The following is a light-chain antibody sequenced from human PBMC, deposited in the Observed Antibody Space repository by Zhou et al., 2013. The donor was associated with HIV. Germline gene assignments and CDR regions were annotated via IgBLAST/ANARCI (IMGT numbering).Light chain of an antibody. CDR1: SSDVGGYNY. V-gene: IGLV2-14*03. Sequence: QSALTQPASVSGSPGQSITISCAGTSSDVGGYNYVSWYQQHPGKAPKVMIYDVSRRPSGVSNRFSGSKSGNTASLTISGLQAEDEADYYCSSYTSTSTLFGGGTKLTVL. CDR2: DVS. J-gene: IGLJ3*02. CDR3: SSYTSTSTL.